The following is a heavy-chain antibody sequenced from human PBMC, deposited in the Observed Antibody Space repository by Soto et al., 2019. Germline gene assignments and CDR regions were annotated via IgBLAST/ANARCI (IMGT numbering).Heavy chain of an antibody. CDR1: GYAFTTYG. CDR2: ISAHNGNT. V-gene: IGHV1-18*01. D-gene: IGHD1-1*01. CDR3: ARGRYGDY. J-gene: IGHJ4*02. Sequence: QVHLVQSGAEVKKPGASVKVSCKGSGYAFTTYGITWVRQAPGQGLEWMGWISAHNGNTNYAQKLQGRVTVTRDTSTSNAYMELRSLRSDDTAVYYCARGRYGDYWGQGARVTVSS.